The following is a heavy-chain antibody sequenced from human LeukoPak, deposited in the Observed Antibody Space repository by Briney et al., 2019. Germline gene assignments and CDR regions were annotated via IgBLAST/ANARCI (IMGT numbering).Heavy chain of an antibody. CDR3: AKERVNGDYVYYYYGMDV. V-gene: IGHV3-30*18. CDR2: TSSDGSNK. Sequence: GGSLRLSCAASGFTFSRYSMHWVRQAPGKGLEWVAVTSSDGSNKHYADSVKGRFTISRDNSKNTLYLQMNSLRAEDTGVFYCAKERVNGDYVYYYYGMDVWGQGTTVTVS. D-gene: IGHD4-17*01. CDR1: GFTFSRYS. J-gene: IGHJ6*02.